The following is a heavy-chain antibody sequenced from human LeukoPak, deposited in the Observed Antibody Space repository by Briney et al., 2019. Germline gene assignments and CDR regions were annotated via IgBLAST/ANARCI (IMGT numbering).Heavy chain of an antibody. J-gene: IGHJ6*02. CDR3: ARDGSIACSYYSYGMDV. V-gene: IGHV3-30-3*01. CDR1: GFTFSSFA. D-gene: IGHD2-15*01. CDR2: ISYDGSNK. Sequence: PGGSRRLSCAASGFTFSSFARHGFRQAPGKGLEWVAVISYDGSNKYYADSVKCRFTISRDNSKNTLYLQMNSMRPEDTAVYYCARDGSIACSYYSYGMDVWGQGTTVTVSS.